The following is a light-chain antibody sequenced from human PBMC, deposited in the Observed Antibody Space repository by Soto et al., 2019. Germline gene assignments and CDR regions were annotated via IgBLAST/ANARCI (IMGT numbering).Light chain of an antibody. Sequence: EIVVTQSPATLSVSPGERVTLSCRASQSVSSSLAWYQQRPGQAPRLLIYDTSTRAAGIAARFSGSGSGTEFTLTISSLQSEDFAVYHCQQYNNWPPGTFGQGTKVEIK. CDR1: QSVSSS. V-gene: IGKV3-15*01. CDR3: QQYNNWPPGT. CDR2: DTS. J-gene: IGKJ1*01.